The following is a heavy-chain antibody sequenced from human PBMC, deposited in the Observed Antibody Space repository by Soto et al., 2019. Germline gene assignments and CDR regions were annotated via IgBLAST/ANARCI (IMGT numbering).Heavy chain of an antibody. D-gene: IGHD3-16*02. CDR3: PQTSGTYREVFDY. J-gene: IGHJ4*01. V-gene: IGHV3-23*01. Sequence: GGSLRLSCAASGFTFSSHLMHWVRQAPGQGLEWVSGISGIGGGGSTFYTDSVKGRFTISRDNSKNTLYLQMSSLRVEDTAISHCPQTSGTYREVFDYWGHGTLVTVSS. CDR2: ISGIGGGGST. CDR1: GFTFSSHL.